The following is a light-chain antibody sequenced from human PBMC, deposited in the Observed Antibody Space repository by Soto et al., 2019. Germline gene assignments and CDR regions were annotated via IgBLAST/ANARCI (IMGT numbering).Light chain of an antibody. J-gene: IGLJ1*01. V-gene: IGLV2-14*01. Sequence: QSALTQPASVSGPPGQSITISCTGTSNDVGGYGSVSWYQQHPGKAPKLMIYEVSNRPSGVSNRFSGSKSGNTASLTISGLQAEDDADYYCSSYTSSGTYVFGTGTKVTVL. CDR2: EVS. CDR1: SNDVGGYGS. CDR3: SSYTSSGTYV.